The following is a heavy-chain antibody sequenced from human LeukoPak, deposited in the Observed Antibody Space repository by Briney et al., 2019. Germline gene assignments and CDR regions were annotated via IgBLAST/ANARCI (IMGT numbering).Heavy chain of an antibody. Sequence: GGSLRLSCVVSGFTFSNYEMSWVRQAPGKGLEWVSVIYSGGSIYYTDSVKGRFTISRHNSKNTLYLQMNSLRTEDTAVYYCASGSRFDYWGQGTLVTVSS. CDR2: IYSGGSI. CDR3: ASGSRFDY. CDR1: GFTFSNYE. J-gene: IGHJ4*02. V-gene: IGHV3-53*04. D-gene: IGHD5/OR15-5a*01.